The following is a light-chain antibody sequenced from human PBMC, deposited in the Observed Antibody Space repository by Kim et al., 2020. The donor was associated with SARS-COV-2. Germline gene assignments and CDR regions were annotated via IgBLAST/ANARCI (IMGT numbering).Light chain of an antibody. CDR2: DAS. Sequence: DIQLTQSPSSLSTSVGDRVTITCQASQDIANYLNWFQQKPGKAPKLLIYDASNLETGVPARFSGSGTGTHFTFTISSLQPEDIAAYYCQQYEKLPLTFGGGTKVDIK. V-gene: IGKV1-33*01. J-gene: IGKJ4*01. CDR3: QQYEKLPLT. CDR1: QDIANY.